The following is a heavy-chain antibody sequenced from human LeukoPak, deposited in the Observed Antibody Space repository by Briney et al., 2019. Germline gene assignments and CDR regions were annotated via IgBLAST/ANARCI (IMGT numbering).Heavy chain of an antibody. Sequence: GGSLRLSRAASGFIFSDFGMTWIRQAPGKGLEWVSYINKNGNTIYYADSVEGRFTISRDNAKKSLYLQINSLRVEDTAVYYCARARYSSSSGDYWGQGTLVTVSS. CDR3: ARARYSSSSGDY. J-gene: IGHJ4*02. CDR1: GFIFSDFG. V-gene: IGHV3-11*01. D-gene: IGHD6-6*01. CDR2: INKNGNTI.